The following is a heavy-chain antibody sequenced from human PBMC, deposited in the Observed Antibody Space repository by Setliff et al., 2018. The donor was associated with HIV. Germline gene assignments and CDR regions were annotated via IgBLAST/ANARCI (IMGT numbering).Heavy chain of an antibody. J-gene: IGHJ4*02. CDR3: ARGGLGVVTSFDS. Sequence: SATLSLTCTVSGGSISSGGYYWSWIRQHPGKGLEWIGYIHYSGNTYNNPSLNSRISISVDMSKNKFSLKLSSLTAADTAVYYCARGGLGVVTSFDSWGPGTLVTVSS. D-gene: IGHD3-3*01. CDR2: IHYSGNT. V-gene: IGHV4-31*03. CDR1: GGSISSGGYY.